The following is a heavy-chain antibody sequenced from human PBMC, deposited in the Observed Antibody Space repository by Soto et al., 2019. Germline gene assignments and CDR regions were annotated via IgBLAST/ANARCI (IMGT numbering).Heavy chain of an antibody. CDR1: GGSISSGGYS. CDR2: IYHSGST. V-gene: IGHV4-30-2*01. CDR3: AREIRKYDFWGAGAFDI. D-gene: IGHD3-3*01. J-gene: IGHJ3*02. Sequence: QLQLQESGSGLVKPSQTLSLTCAVSGGSISSGGYSWSWIRQPPGKGLEWIGYIYHSGSTYYNPSLKSRVTISVDRSKNQFSLKLSSVTAADTAVYYCAREIRKYDFWGAGAFDIWGQGTMVTVSS.